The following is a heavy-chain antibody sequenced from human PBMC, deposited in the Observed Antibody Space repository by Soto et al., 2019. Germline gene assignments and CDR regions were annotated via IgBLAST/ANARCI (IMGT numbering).Heavy chain of an antibody. CDR1: GFKFSDYA. Sequence: GGSLRLSCSASGFKFSDYAITWVRQAPGEGLEWVSVISGSGGVTYFADSVKGRFTVSRDNSKNTVFLQLNNVRAEDSAMYFYAKVLSYYYGWFGPCRVGHLVP. D-gene: IGHD3-22*01. V-gene: IGHV3-23*01. CDR2: ISGSGGVT. J-gene: IGHJ5*02. CDR3: AKVLSYYYGWFGP.